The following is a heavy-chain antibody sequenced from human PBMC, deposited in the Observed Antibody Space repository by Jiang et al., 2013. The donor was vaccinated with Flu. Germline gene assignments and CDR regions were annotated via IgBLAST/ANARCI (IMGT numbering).Heavy chain of an antibody. CDR3: ARDLCCAAAGKTSWLDP. V-gene: IGHV6-1*01. J-gene: IGHJ5*02. CDR2: TYYRSKWYS. D-gene: IGHD6-13*01. Sequence: SLTCAISGDSVSSNSAAWNWIRQSPSRGLEWLGRTYYRSKWYSDYAVSVKGRITINPDTSKNQFSLQLNSVTPEDTAVYYCARDLCCAAAGKTSWLDPWGQGTLVTVSS. CDR1: GDSVSSNSAA.